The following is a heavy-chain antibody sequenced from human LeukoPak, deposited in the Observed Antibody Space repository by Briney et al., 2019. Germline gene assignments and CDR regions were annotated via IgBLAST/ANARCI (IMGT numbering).Heavy chain of an antibody. CDR2: IIPILGIA. D-gene: IGHD1-20*01. Sequence: SVKVSCKASGGTFSSYNISWVRQAPGQGLEWMGRIIPILGIANYAQKFQGRVTITSDKSTSTAYMELSSLRSEDTAVYYCASREGITGTTPFDPWGQGTLVTVSS. J-gene: IGHJ5*02. V-gene: IGHV1-69*02. CDR3: ASREGITGTTPFDP. CDR1: GGTFSSYN.